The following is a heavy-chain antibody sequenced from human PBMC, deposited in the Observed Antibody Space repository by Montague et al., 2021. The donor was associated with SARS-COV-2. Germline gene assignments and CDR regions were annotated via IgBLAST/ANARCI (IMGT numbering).Heavy chain of an antibody. CDR2: IYWDDDK. J-gene: IGHJ4*02. V-gene: IGHV2-5*02. CDR3: AHRPSIAAAGGSCPYFDY. Sequence: PALVKPTQTLTLTCTFSGFSLSTSGVGVGWIRQPPGKALEWLALIYWDDDKRYSPSLKSRLTITKDTSKNQVVLTMTNMDPVDTATYYCAHRPSIAAAGGSCPYFDYWGQGTLVTVSS. D-gene: IGHD6-13*01. CDR1: GFSLSTSGVG.